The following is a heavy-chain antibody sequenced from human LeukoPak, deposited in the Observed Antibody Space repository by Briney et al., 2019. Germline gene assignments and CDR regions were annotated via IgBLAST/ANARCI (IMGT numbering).Heavy chain of an antibody. J-gene: IGHJ4*02. CDR3: ARDLWVRGVIITPLDY. Sequence: GGSLRLSCAASGFTFSSYSMNWVRQAPGKGLEWVSSISSSSSYIYYADSVKGRFTISRDNAKNSLYLQMNSLRAEDTAVYYCARDLWVRGVIITPLDYWGQGTLVTVSS. V-gene: IGHV3-21*01. D-gene: IGHD3-10*01. CDR1: GFTFSSYS. CDR2: ISSSSSYI.